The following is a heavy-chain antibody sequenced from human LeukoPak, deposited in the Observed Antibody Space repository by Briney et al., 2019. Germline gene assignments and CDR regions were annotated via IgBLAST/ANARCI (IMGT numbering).Heavy chain of an antibody. J-gene: IGHJ4*02. CDR1: GFTLSSYA. Sequence: PGGSLRLSCSASGFTLSSYAMHWVGQAPGKGLEYVSAISSNGGNTYYADSLEGRFTISRDNSKNTLYLQMSSLRVEDRAVYYCVITSATGPLDYWGQGTLVTVSS. V-gene: IGHV3-64D*09. CDR3: VITSATGPLDY. D-gene: IGHD6-6*01. CDR2: ISSNGGNT.